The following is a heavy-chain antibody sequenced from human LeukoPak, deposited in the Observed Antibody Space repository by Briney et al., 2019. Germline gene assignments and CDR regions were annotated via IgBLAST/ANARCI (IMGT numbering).Heavy chain of an antibody. J-gene: IGHJ4*02. CDR1: GYSITSGYY. Sequence: SETLSLTCTVSGYSITSGYYWGWIRQPPGKGLEWIGSIYHSGSTYYNSSLKSRVTTSVDTSKKQFSLNLCSATAPSTAVYYCARVLKGRAPFDYWGQGTLVTVSS. CDR3: ARVLKGRAPFDY. CDR2: IYHSGST. V-gene: IGHV4-38-2*02.